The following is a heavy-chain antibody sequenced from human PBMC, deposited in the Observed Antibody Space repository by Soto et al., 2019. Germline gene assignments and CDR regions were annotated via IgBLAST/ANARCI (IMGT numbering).Heavy chain of an antibody. D-gene: IGHD3-10*02. J-gene: IGHJ4*02. V-gene: IGHV4-39*01. CDR1: GDSITASYSN. Sequence: SETLSLTCTVSGDSITASYSNWAWIRQPPGKGLEWIGTFYYSGTTSQNPPLRSRITISGDTSRNQFSLNLRSVTAADSGVYYFAKLVRDDVRRSDLDHWGQGTLVTVSS. CDR3: AKLVRDDVRRSDLDH. CDR2: FYYSGTT.